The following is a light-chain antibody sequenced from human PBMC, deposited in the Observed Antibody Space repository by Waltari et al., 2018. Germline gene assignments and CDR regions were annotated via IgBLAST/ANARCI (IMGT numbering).Light chain of an antibody. CDR3: QKYESLPAT. J-gene: IGKJ1*01. CDR2: HTS. CDR1: QSVAKY. V-gene: IGKV3-20*01. Sequence: EIVLTQSPGTLSLSPGERATLSCRASQSVAKYLASYQQKPGQAPRLLIYHTSNRATGIPDRFSGSGSGTDFSLTISRLEPEDFAVYYCQKYESLPATFGQGTKVEIK.